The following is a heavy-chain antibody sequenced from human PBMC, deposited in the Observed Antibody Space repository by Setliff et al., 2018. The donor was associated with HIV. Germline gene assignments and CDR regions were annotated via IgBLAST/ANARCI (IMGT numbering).Heavy chain of an antibody. D-gene: IGHD3-16*01. CDR2: ISGFNGNT. V-gene: IGHV1-18*01. CDR3: ARARYGGFDH. CDR1: GYSFARYG. Sequence: ASVKVSCKASGYSFARYGLSWVRQAPGQGLEWMGWISGFNGNTKYAQKFQGRLIMTTDTATSTSYMEMRSLRSDDTAIYYCARARYGGFDHWGQGSLVTV. J-gene: IGHJ4*02.